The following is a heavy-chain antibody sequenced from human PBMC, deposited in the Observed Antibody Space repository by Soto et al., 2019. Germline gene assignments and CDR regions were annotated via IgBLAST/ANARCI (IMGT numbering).Heavy chain of an antibody. V-gene: IGHV4-30-2*06. CDR1: GDSISSGGYS. Sequence: QLQLQESGSGLVKPSQTLSLTCVVSGDSISSGGYSWNWIRQSPGKGLEWIGHTYHSGGTLYNPSLDSQVTISVDKSKNQFSLRLTSVTAADTAVYYCARDSLSGYYFDFWGQGTLVTVSS. CDR3: ARDSLSGYYFDF. J-gene: IGHJ4*02. CDR2: TYHSGGT. D-gene: IGHD3-22*01.